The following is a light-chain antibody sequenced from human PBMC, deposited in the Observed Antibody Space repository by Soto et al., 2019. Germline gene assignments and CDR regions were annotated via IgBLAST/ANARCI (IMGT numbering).Light chain of an antibody. V-gene: IGKV1-12*01. Sequence: DIQLTQSPSTLSAFVGDSITICCRASQRISRWLAWYQQKPGKAPKLLIYATSRLHSGVPSRFSGSGSGTDFTLTISSLQPEDFATYYCQQAYRTPWTFGQGTKVDIK. J-gene: IGKJ1*01. CDR1: QRISRW. CDR2: ATS. CDR3: QQAYRTPWT.